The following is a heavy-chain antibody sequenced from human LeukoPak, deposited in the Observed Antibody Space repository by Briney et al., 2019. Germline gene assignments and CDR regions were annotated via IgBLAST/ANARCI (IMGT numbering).Heavy chain of an antibody. CDR1: GGSISSYY. D-gene: IGHD6-25*01. J-gene: IGHJ6*02. Sequence: SETLSLTCTVSGGSISSYYWSWIRQPPGKGLEWIGYIYYSGSTNYNPSLKSRVTISVDTSKNQFSLKLSSVTAADTAVYYCARSGGSSGWYYYYYGMDVWGQGTTVTVSS. CDR3: ARSGGSSGWYYYYYGMDV. CDR2: IYYSGST. V-gene: IGHV4-59*08.